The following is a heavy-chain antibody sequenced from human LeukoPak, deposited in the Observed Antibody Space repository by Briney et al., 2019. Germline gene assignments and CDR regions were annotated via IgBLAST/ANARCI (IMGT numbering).Heavy chain of an antibody. CDR1: GGSISSYY. Sequence: PSETLSLTCTVSGGSISSYYWSWIRQPPGKGLEWIGYIYYSGSTNYNPSLKSRVTISVDTSKNQFSLKLSSVTAADTAVYFCAVSGYDLDYWGQGTLVTVSS. CDR2: IYYSGST. D-gene: IGHD5-12*01. V-gene: IGHV4-59*01. CDR3: AVSGYDLDY. J-gene: IGHJ4*02.